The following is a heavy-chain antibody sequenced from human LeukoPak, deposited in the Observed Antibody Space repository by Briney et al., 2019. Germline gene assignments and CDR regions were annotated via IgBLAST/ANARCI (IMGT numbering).Heavy chain of an antibody. CDR1: GYSLSSGYY. J-gene: IGHJ4*02. CDR3: ARRGTYGDYIDY. CDR2: IYHSGRT. V-gene: IGHV4-38-2*01. Sequence: PSETLSLTCAVSGYSLSSGYYWGWIRQPPGKGLEWIANIYHSGRTYYNPSLTSRVTVSVDTSTNHFSLKLTSVTAADTAVYYCARRGTYGDYIDYWGQGTLVTVSS. D-gene: IGHD4-17*01.